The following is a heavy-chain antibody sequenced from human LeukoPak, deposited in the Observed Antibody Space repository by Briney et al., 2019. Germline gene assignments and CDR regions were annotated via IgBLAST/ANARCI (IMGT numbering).Heavy chain of an antibody. CDR3: ARFSPYCGGDCYAYYGMDV. CDR2: IYPGDSDT. J-gene: IGHJ6*02. Sequence: GESLKISCKGSGYSFTSYWIGWVRQIPGKGLEWMGIIYPGDSDTRYSPSFQGQVTISADKSISTAYLQWSSLKASDTAMYYCARFSPYCGGDCYAYYGMDVWGQGTTVTVSS. D-gene: IGHD2-21*02. CDR1: GYSFTSYW. V-gene: IGHV5-51*01.